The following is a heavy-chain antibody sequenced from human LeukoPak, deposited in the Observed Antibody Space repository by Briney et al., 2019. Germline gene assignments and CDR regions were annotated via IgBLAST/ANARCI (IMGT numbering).Heavy chain of an antibody. J-gene: IGHJ4*02. Sequence: PGGSLRLSCAASGFXFSSYAMHWVRQAPGKGLEWVAVISYDGSNKYYADSVKGRFTISRDNSKNTLYLQMNSLRAEDTAVYYCARDPRLGSSWSHFDYWGQGTLVTVSS. CDR2: ISYDGSNK. CDR1: GFXFSSYA. D-gene: IGHD6-13*01. CDR3: ARDPRLGSSWSHFDY. V-gene: IGHV3-30-3*01.